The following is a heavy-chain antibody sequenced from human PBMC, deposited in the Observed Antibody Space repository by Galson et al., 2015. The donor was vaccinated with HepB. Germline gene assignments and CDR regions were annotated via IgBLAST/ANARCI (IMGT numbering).Heavy chain of an antibody. J-gene: IGHJ3*02. CDR3: AAESGLYYDSSGYQDDAFDI. CDR2: IVVGSGNT. D-gene: IGHD3-22*01. Sequence: SVKASCKASGFTFTSSAVQWVRQARGQRLEWIGWIVVGSGNTNYAQKFQERVTITRDMSTSTAYMELSSLRSEDTAVYYCAAESGLYYDSSGYQDDAFDIWGQGTMVTVSS. V-gene: IGHV1-58*01. CDR1: GFTFTSSA.